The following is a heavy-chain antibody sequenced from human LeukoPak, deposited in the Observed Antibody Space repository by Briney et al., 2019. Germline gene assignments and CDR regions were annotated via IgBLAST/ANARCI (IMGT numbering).Heavy chain of an antibody. CDR1: GGSISSGSYY. CDR3: ARDRFGELLVDY. CDR2: IYTSGST. Sequence: SQTLSLTCTVSGGSISSGSYYWSWIRQPAGKVLEWIGRIYTSGSTNYNPSLKSRVTISVDTSTNQFSLKLSSVTAADTAVYYCARDRFGELLVDYWGQGTLVTVSS. D-gene: IGHD3-10*01. J-gene: IGHJ4*02. V-gene: IGHV4-61*02.